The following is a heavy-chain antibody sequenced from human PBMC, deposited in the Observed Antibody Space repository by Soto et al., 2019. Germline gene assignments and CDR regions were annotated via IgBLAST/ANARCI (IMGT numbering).Heavy chain of an antibody. CDR2: VYHSGST. V-gene: IGHV4-38-2*01. CDR1: GYSISSGYY. CDR3: ARAHISSEGYYFDY. Sequence: SETLSLTCGVSGYSISSGYYWGWIRQPPGKGLEWIGSVYHSGSTYYNPSLESRVTISVDTSKNQFSLKLSSVTAAGTAVYYCARAHISSEGYYFDYWGQGTLVTVSS. D-gene: IGHD6-6*01. J-gene: IGHJ4*02.